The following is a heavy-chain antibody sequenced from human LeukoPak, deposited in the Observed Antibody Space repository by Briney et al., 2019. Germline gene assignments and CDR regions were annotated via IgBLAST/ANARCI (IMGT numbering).Heavy chain of an antibody. CDR1: GFTFDDYA. J-gene: IGHJ4*02. CDR2: ISWNSGSV. CDR3: AKDFTYYSDSSGYTFDY. D-gene: IGHD3-22*01. Sequence: PGGSLRLSCAASGFTFDDYAMHWIRQAPGKGLEWVAGISWNSGSVGYADSVKGRFTISRDNAKNPLDLQMNSLRSEDTALYFCAKDFTYYSDSSGYTFDYWGQGTLVTVSS. V-gene: IGHV3-9*01.